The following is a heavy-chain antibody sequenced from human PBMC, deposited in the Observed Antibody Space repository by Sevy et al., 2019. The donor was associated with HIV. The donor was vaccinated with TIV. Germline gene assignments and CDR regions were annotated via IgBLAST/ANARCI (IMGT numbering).Heavy chain of an antibody. CDR1: GFTFGSYT. Sequence: GGSLRLSCAVSGFTFGSYTMNWVRQAPGRGLELLSYISVSSGTVYYADSVKGRFTISRDNAKNSLYLQMNSLRAEDSAVYYCVRDTSYGDPYYFDYWGQGTLVTVSS. CDR3: VRDTSYGDPYYFDY. J-gene: IGHJ4*02. V-gene: IGHV3-48*01. D-gene: IGHD4-17*01. CDR2: ISVSSGTV.